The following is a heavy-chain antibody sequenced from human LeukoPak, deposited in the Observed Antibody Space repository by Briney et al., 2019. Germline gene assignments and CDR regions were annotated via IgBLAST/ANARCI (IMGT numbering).Heavy chain of an antibody. CDR2: VKSDGAGT. CDR1: GFRFDDYD. CDR3: ARCTTASSGWCNWLDP. V-gene: IGHV3-20*04. Sequence: GGSLRLSCTGSGFRFDDYDMTWVRQAPGKGLAWVASVKSDGAGTHYADSVKGRFTISRDNSKNILYLQMNSLRAEDTAIYYCARCTTASSGWCNWLDPWGQGTLVTVSS. D-gene: IGHD3-22*01. J-gene: IGHJ5*02.